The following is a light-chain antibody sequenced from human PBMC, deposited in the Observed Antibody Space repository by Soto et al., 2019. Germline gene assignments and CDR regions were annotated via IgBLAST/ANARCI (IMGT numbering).Light chain of an antibody. J-gene: IGKJ2*01. CDR1: QSVSSSY. V-gene: IGKV3-20*01. CDR3: QQYGSSPYT. CDR2: CAS. Sequence: EIVLTQSPGTLSLSPGERATLSCRASQSVSSSYLAWYQQKPGQAPRLLIYCASSRATGIPDRFSGIGSGTVFTLTISTLEPEDFAVYYCQQYGSSPYTFGQGTKPEIK.